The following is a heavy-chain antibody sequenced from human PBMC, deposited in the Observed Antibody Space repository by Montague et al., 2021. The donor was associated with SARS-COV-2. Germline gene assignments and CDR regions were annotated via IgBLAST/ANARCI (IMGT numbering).Heavy chain of an antibody. V-gene: IGHV4-4*02. CDR3: ACDRITRGWLDH. CDR1: GGSLSTPHY. J-gene: IGHJ5*02. Sequence: SETLSLTCAVSGGSLSTPHYWSWVRQPPGKGLEWIGEVHHSGNANYNASFNGRATISVDKSKNQLSLTLTSVTAADTAVYYCACDRITRGWLDHWGQGTLVTVSS. CDR2: VHHSGNA. D-gene: IGHD7-27*01.